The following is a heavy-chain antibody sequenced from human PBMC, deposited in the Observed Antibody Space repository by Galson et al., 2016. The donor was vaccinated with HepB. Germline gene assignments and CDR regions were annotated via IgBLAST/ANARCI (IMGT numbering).Heavy chain of an antibody. J-gene: IGHJ4*02. D-gene: IGHD3-10*01. V-gene: IGHV3-48*01. CDR1: GFRFSDYN. CDR2: ISASSGTI. CDR3: AKSGFFGELDK. Sequence: SLRLSCAASGFRFSDYNMNWVRQAPGRGLEWVAYISASSGTIYYADSVKGRFTLSRDNSKNTLFLRMNSVGVEDTAVYFCAKSGFFGELDKWGQGTGVVVSS.